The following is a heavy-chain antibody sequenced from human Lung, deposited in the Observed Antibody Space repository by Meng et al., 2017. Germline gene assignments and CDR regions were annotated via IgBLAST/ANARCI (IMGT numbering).Heavy chain of an antibody. Sequence: QVQLVQSGAEVKKPGSSVKVACMTSGGSFSTHTFSWVRQAPGQGLEWMGGLIAVFDKTKAAPRFQDRVTFTADESTSTAYMELSSLTFDDTAVYFCARGRRNEPLFDYWGQGTLVTVSS. CDR2: LIAVFDKT. D-gene: IGHD1-14*01. CDR3: ARGRRNEPLFDY. CDR1: GGSFSTHT. V-gene: IGHV1-69*13. J-gene: IGHJ4*02.